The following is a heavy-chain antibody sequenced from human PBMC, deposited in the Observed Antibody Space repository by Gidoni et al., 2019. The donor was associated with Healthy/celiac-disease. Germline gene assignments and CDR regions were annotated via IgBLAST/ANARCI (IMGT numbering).Heavy chain of an antibody. V-gene: IGHV3-15*01. J-gene: IGHJ4*02. D-gene: IGHD6-19*01. CDR1: GFTFSNAW. Sequence: EVQLVESGGGLVKPGGSLRLSCAASGFTFSNAWMSWVRQAPGKGLEWVGRIKSKTDGGTTDYAAPVKGRFTISRDDSKNTLYLQMNSLKTEDTAVYYCTTGEIAVAGPDYWGQGTLVTVSS. CDR2: IKSKTDGGTT. CDR3: TTGEIAVAGPDY.